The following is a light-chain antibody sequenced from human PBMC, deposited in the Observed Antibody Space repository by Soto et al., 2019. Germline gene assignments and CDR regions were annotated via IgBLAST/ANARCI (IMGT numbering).Light chain of an antibody. CDR3: HQYGSSPWT. Sequence: EIVLTQSPGTLSLSPGERATLSCRASQSISSSYLAWYQQKPGQAPRLLIYGASSRAAGIPDRISGSGSGTDFTLTISRVEAEDCAVYYCHQYGSSPWTFGQGPKVEIK. CDR2: GAS. V-gene: IGKV3-20*01. CDR1: QSISSSY. J-gene: IGKJ1*01.